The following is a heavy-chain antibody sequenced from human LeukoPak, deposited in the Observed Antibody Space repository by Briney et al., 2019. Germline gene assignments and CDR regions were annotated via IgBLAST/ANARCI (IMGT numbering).Heavy chain of an antibody. CDR1: GYTFSSSD. CDR3: AREIKTLGKGYGMAV. CDR2: MNPNTANT. Sequence: ASVKVSCKASGYTFSSSDINWVRQASGQGLEWMGWMNPNTANTGYAQKFQGRVTMTRNTSISTAYMELSSLTSEDTAVYYCAREIKTLGKGYGMAVWGQGTTVIVSS. V-gene: IGHV1-8*01. J-gene: IGHJ6*02.